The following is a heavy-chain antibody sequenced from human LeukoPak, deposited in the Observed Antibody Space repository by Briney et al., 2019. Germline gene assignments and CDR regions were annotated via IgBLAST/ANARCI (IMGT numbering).Heavy chain of an antibody. V-gene: IGHV3-30*04. CDR1: GFTFSSYA. CDR2: ISYDGSNK. Sequence: PGGSLRLSCAASGFTFSSYAMHWVRQAPGKGLEWVAVISYDGSNKYYADSVKGRFTISRDNSKSTLYLQMNSLRAEDTAVYYCARDGAVYCSSTSCLPFNGAFDIWGQGTMVTVSS. D-gene: IGHD2-2*01. CDR3: ARDGAVYCSSTSCLPFNGAFDI. J-gene: IGHJ3*02.